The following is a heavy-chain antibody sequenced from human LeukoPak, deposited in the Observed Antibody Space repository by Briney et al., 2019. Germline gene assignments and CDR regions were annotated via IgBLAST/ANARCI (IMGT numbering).Heavy chain of an antibody. V-gene: IGHV1-46*01. Sequence: ASVKVSCKTSGYTFTSYYIHWVRQAPGQGLEWMGIINPSGGSTSYAQKFQGRVTMTRDTPTSTVYMYLSSLRSEDTAVYYCARDSLYGVVDYGGQGTLVTVSS. D-gene: IGHD4-17*01. CDR3: ARDSLYGVVDY. J-gene: IGHJ4*02. CDR1: GYTFTSYY. CDR2: INPSGGST.